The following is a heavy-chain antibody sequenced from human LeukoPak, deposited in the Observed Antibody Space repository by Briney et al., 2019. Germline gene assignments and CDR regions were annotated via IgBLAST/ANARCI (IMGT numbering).Heavy chain of an antibody. J-gene: IGHJ4*02. CDR2: IYSSGST. CDR1: GGSISNYY. Sequence: PSETLSLTCTVSGGSISNYYWSWIRRPAGKGLEWIGRIYSSGSTNYNPSLKSRVTISVDTSKNQFSLKLSSVTAADTAVYYCARGGYCGGDCYFYYWGQGTLVTVSS. V-gene: IGHV4-4*07. CDR3: ARGGYCGGDCYFYY. D-gene: IGHD2-21*02.